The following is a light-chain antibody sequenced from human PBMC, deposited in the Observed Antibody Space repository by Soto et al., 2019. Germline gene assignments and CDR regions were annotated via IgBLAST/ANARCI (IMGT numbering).Light chain of an antibody. CDR2: GAS. Sequence: ETVLTQSPGTLSLAAGETATFSCRASQTIISNSLAWYQQKPGQPPRLLIYGASSRATGIPDRFSGSGSGTDFTLTITRLEPEDFAVYDCQQYDNSPITFGQGTRLEIK. J-gene: IGKJ5*01. CDR3: QQYDNSPIT. CDR1: QTIISNS. V-gene: IGKV3-20*01.